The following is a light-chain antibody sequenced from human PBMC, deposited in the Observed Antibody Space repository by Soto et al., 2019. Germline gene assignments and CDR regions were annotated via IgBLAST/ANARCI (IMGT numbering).Light chain of an antibody. V-gene: IGKV3-15*01. CDR2: GAF. Sequence: EILMTQSPGTLSVSPGEGATLSCRASQSVSDKVAWYQQKPGQPPRLLIYGAFTRATGIPARFSGSGSGTDFTLTISSLQSEDFAVYYCQQYYNWPQTFGQGTKVE. CDR1: QSVSDK. J-gene: IGKJ1*01. CDR3: QQYYNWPQT.